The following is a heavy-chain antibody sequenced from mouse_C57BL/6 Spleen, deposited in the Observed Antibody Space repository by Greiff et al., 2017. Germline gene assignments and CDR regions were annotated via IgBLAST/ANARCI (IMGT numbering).Heavy chain of an antibody. D-gene: IGHD1-1*02. Sequence: VKLMESGPELVKPGASVKISCKASGYAFSSSWMNWVKQRPGKGLEWIGRIYPGDGDTNYNGKFKGKATLTADKSSRTAYMQLSSLTSEDSAVYFCAREGGYAMDYWGQGTSVTVSS. CDR1: GYAFSSSW. J-gene: IGHJ4*01. CDR2: IYPGDGDT. CDR3: AREGGYAMDY. V-gene: IGHV1-82*01.